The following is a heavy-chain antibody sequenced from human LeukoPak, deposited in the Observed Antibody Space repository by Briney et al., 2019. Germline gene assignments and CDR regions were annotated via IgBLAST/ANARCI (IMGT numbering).Heavy chain of an antibody. V-gene: IGHV3-7*01. J-gene: IGHJ4*02. CDR1: GFTFSNYA. CDR3: ARIGYSSSSFDY. CDR2: IKQDGSVK. Sequence: GGSLRLSCAASGFTFSNYAVSWVRQAPGKGLEWVANIKQDGSVKYYVDSVKGRFTISRDNAKNSVYLQMNSLRAEDTAVYYCARIGYSSSSFDYWGQGTLVTVSS. D-gene: IGHD6-6*01.